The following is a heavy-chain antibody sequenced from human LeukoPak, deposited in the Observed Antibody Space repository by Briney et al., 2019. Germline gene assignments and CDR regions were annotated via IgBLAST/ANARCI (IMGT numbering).Heavy chain of an antibody. CDR2: ISWNSGSI. Sequence: AGRSLRLSCAASGFTFDDYAMHWVRQAPGKGLEWVSGISWNSGSIGYADSVKGRFTISRDNAKNSLYLQMNSLRAEDTALYYCAKDGGYGSGSYMDYWGQGTLVTVSS. V-gene: IGHV3-9*01. J-gene: IGHJ4*02. D-gene: IGHD3-10*01. CDR1: GFTFDDYA. CDR3: AKDGGYGSGSYMDY.